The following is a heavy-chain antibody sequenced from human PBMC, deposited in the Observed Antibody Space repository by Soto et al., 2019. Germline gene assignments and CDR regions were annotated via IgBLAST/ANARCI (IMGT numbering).Heavy chain of an antibody. CDR1: GYTFTNYA. CDR3: ARGYFWSGYYTLYFDY. CDR2: IIPIFGTA. V-gene: IGHV1-69*13. Sequence: SVKVSCKASGYTFTNYAISWVRQAPGQGLEWMGGIIPIFGTANYAQKFQGRVTITADESTSTAYMELSSLRSEDTAVYYCARGYFWSGYYTLYFDYWGQGTLVTVSS. J-gene: IGHJ4*02. D-gene: IGHD3-3*01.